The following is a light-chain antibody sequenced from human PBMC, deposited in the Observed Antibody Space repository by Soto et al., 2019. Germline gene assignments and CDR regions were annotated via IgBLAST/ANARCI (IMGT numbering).Light chain of an antibody. CDR3: QQYNACPPVYT. J-gene: IGKJ2*01. V-gene: IGKV3-15*01. CDR2: GAS. Sequence: EIVMTQSPVTLSVSPGERATLSCRASQSVSSNLAWYQQKPGQAPRLLIYGASTRATGIPARFSGSGSGTDPTLPISRLQSEDFAVYYCQQYNACPPVYTFGQGTKLQLK. CDR1: QSVSSN.